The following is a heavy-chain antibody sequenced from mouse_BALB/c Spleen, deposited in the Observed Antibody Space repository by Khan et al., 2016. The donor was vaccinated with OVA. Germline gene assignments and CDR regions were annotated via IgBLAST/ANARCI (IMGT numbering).Heavy chain of an antibody. V-gene: IGHV5-6*01. Sequence: EVQLQESGGDLVKPGGSLKLSCAASGFTFSTYAMSWVRQTPDKRLEWVATISTGGDYIYYPDSVKGRFTISRDNAKNTLYLQMSSLRSEDTAMYYCARHNYGPFAYWGQGTLVTVSA. D-gene: IGHD1-1*01. CDR1: GFTFSTYA. CDR3: ARHNYGPFAY. J-gene: IGHJ3*01. CDR2: ISTGGDYI.